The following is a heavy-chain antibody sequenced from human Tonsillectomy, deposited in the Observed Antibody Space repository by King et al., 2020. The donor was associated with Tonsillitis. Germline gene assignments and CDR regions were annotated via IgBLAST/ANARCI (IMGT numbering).Heavy chain of an antibody. CDR2: ISTRGSYI. CDR3: VRDRGGSNYPEYFQH. Sequence: VQLVESGGGLVKPGGSLRLSCAASGFTLRSYSMNWVRQAPGKGLEWVSSISTRGSYIFYADSMKGRFTISRDNAKNSLYLQMNSLRDDDTAVYYCVRDRGGSNYPEYFQHWGQGTLVTVSS. D-gene: IGHD1-26*01. J-gene: IGHJ1*01. V-gene: IGHV3-21*01. CDR1: GFTLRSYS.